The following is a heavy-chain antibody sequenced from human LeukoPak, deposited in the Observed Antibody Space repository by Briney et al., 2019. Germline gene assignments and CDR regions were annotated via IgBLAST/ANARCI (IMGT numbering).Heavy chain of an antibody. CDR3: AKHLCGGLCGSLHYA. V-gene: IGHV3-23*01. CDR2: IRSAVDTT. J-gene: IGHJ5*02. CDR1: GFTMSNYG. D-gene: IGHD4-23*01. Sequence: GGSLRLSCAASGFTMSNYGVSWVRQAPGKGLEWVSGIRSAVDTTHYADSVKGRFIISRDNSKNTLSLQLNSLRPEDTALYYCAKHLCGGLCGSLHYACGQGPLVPVSS.